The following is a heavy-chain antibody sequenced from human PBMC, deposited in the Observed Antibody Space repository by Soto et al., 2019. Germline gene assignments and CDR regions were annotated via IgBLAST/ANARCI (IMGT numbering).Heavy chain of an antibody. Sequence: SETLSLTCAIYGASLGGFHWTWLRQAPGKGLEWIGELIHGGSTNYNPSLKSRVSFSLDTSKNQFSLHLMSVTAADTAVYYCARSPLGYDYVRQTWRELVDSFDIWGRGKMVTVSS. D-gene: IGHD3-16*01. CDR1: GASLGGFH. CDR3: ARSPLGYDYVRQTWRELVDSFDI. V-gene: IGHV4-34*12. CDR2: LIHGGST. J-gene: IGHJ3*02.